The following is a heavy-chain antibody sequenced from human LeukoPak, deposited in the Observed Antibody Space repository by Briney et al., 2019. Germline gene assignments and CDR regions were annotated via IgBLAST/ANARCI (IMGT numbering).Heavy chain of an antibody. V-gene: IGHV3-30*04. D-gene: IGHD3-10*01. Sequence: GGSLRLSCAASGFTFSSYAMHWVRQAPGKGLEWVAVISYDGSNKYYADSVKGRFTISRDNSKNTLYLQMNSLRAEDTAVYYCARSVRGSNYYYGMDVWGQGTTVTVSS. CDR1: GFTFSSYA. CDR2: ISYDGSNK. CDR3: ARSVRGSNYYYGMDV. J-gene: IGHJ6*02.